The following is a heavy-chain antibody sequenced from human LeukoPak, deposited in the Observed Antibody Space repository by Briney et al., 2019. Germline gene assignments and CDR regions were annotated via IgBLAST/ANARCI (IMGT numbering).Heavy chain of an antibody. CDR2: IYHGGST. CDR1: GGSISSGQW. J-gene: IGHJ3*02. Sequence: SETLSLTCTISGGSISSGQWWTWVRQSPGRGLEWIGEIYHGGSTNYNPSLKSRVTISVDKSRNQFSLRLNSVTAADTAVYYCARDDFSSFDIWGQGTMVTVSS. CDR3: ARDDFSSFDI. V-gene: IGHV4-4*02. D-gene: IGHD2-15*01.